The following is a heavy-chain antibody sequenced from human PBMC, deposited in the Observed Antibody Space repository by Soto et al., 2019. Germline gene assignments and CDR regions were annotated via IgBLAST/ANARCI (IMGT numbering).Heavy chain of an antibody. Sequence: QVQLQESGPGQVKPSGTLSLTCSVSGVSISSGNWWSWVRQPPGKGLEWIGDTYHSGSTNYNPSLKSRVTISVDTSKNPFSRELSSVTAADTAVYYCARSPLFDWSGRSGYYFDYWGQGTLVTVSS. CDR2: TYHSGST. CDR1: GVSISSGNW. D-gene: IGHD3-9*01. J-gene: IGHJ4*02. CDR3: ARSPLFDWSGRSGYYFDY. V-gene: IGHV4-4*02.